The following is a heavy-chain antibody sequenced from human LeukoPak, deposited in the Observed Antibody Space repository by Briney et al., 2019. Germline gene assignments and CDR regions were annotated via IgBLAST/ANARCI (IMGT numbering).Heavy chain of an antibody. CDR2: IYYSGST. J-gene: IGHJ3*02. Sequence: SQTLSLTCTVSGGSISSGGYYWSWIRQHPGKGLEWIGYIYYSGSTYYNPSLKSRVTISVDTSKNQFSLKLSSVTAADTAVYYCAASGYYGDAFDIWGQGTMVTVSS. V-gene: IGHV4-31*03. CDR3: AASGYYGDAFDI. CDR1: GGSISSGGYY. D-gene: IGHD3-22*01.